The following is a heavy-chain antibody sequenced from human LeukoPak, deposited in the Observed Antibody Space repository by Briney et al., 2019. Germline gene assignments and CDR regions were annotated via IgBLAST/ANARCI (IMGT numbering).Heavy chain of an antibody. J-gene: IGHJ4*02. V-gene: IGHV3-48*02. CDR3: ARGFLAVTGTFDY. Sequence: GGSLRLSCAASGFTFSSYTMNWVRQAPGKGLEWVSYISSSSSTIYYADSVKGRFTISRDNARNSLYLQMNSLRDEDTAVYYCARGFLAVTGTFDYWGREPWSPSPQ. D-gene: IGHD6-19*01. CDR1: GFTFSSYT. CDR2: ISSSSSTI.